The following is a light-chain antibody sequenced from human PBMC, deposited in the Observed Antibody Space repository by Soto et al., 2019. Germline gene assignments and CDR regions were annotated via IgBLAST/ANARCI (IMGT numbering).Light chain of an antibody. CDR2: EVT. CDR3: CSYAGNSEV. V-gene: IGLV2-23*02. J-gene: IGLJ1*01. CDR1: SGDVGGYNL. Sequence: QSALTQPASVSGSPGQSITIPCTGTSGDVGGYNLVSWYQQHPGKAPKLMIYEVTERPSGVSNRFSGSKSGNTASLTISGRQPDDEADYYCCSYAGNSEVFGTGTKLTVL.